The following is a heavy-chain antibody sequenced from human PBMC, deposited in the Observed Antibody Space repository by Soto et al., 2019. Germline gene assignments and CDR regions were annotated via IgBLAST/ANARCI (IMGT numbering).Heavy chain of an antibody. CDR3: AKDRHPDGIWTFDY. Sequence: EVQLLESGGHLIQPGESLRLSCAASGFSFSGYIMNWVRQAQGKGLEWISGINGGGGTTYYADSVKGRFTISRDDSKNILYLQMNSPRAEDTAIYYCAKDRHPDGIWTFDYWGRGTLVTVSS. CDR1: GFSFSGYI. CDR2: INGGGGTT. J-gene: IGHJ4*02. V-gene: IGHV3-23*01. D-gene: IGHD3-9*01.